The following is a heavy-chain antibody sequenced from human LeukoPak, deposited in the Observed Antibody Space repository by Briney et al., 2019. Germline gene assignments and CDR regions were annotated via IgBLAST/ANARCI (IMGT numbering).Heavy chain of an antibody. CDR1: GFTFNNYG. J-gene: IGHJ4*02. CDR2: IRYNGNNQ. D-gene: IGHD4-17*01. V-gene: IGHV3-30*02. Sequence: GGSLRLSCAASGFTFNNYGMRWVRQAPGKGLEWVAFIRYNGNNQYYADSVKGRFTISRDNSKNTLYLQMNSLKGDDTAVYYCAKAGENYGDYVHYFDYWGQGTLVTVSS. CDR3: AKAGENYGDYVHYFDY.